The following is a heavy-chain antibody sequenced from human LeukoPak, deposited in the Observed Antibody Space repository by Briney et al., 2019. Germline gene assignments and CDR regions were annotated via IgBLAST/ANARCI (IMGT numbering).Heavy chain of an antibody. D-gene: IGHD3-10*01. CDR3: AREGGITMVRGVIITFHKYFDY. V-gene: IGHV3-30*04. CDR2: ISYDGSNK. CDR1: GFTFSSYA. J-gene: IGHJ4*02. Sequence: HPGRSLRLSCAASGFTFSSYAMHWVRQAPGKGLEWVAVISYDGSNKYYADSVKGRFTISRDNSKNTLYLQMSSLRAEDTAVYYCAREGGITMVRGVIITFHKYFDYWGQGTLVTVSS.